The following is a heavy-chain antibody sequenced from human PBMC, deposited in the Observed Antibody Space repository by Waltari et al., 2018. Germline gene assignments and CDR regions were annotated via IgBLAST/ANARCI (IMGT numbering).Heavy chain of an antibody. Sequence: QVQLQESGPGLVKPSQTLSLTCTVSGGSISSGGYYWSWIRQHPGKGLEWIGDIYYSGSTYYNPSLKSRVTIAVDTSKNQFSLKLSSVTAADTAVYYCARARDTYYDILTGYYLDDWGQGTLVTVSS. CDR2: IYYSGST. V-gene: IGHV4-31*03. D-gene: IGHD3-9*01. CDR1: GGSISSGGYY. CDR3: ARARDTYYDILTGYYLDD. J-gene: IGHJ4*02.